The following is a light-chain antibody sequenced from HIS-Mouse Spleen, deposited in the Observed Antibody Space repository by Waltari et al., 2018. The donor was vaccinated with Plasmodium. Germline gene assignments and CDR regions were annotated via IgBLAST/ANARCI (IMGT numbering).Light chain of an antibody. V-gene: IGKV3-15*01. CDR2: GAS. J-gene: IGKJ2*01. CDR3: QQYNSWPPYT. CDR1: QSVSSN. Sequence: EIVMTQSPATLSVSPGERATLPCRASQSVSSNLARYQQQPGQAPRPLIFGASTRAPGIPARFSGSGSGTEFTLTISSMQSEDFAVYYCQQYNSWPPYTFGQGTKLEIK.